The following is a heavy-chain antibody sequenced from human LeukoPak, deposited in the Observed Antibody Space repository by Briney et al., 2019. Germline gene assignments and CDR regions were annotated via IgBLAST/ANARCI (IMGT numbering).Heavy chain of an antibody. J-gene: IGHJ4*02. D-gene: IGHD6-13*01. V-gene: IGHV3-7*01. CDR3: ARGIAAASSSYYFDY. Sequence: PGGSLRLSCAASGLTFSSYWMSWVRQAPGKGLEWVANIKQDGSEKYYVDSVKGRFTISRDNAKNSLYLQMNSLRAEDTAVYYCARGIAAASSSYYFDYWGQGTQVTVSS. CDR2: IKQDGSEK. CDR1: GLTFSSYW.